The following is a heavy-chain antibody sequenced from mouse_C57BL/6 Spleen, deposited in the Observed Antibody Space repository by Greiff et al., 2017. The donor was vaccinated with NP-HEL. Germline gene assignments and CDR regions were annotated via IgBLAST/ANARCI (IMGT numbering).Heavy chain of an antibody. CDR2: IDPSDSYT. D-gene: IGHD3-2*02. Sequence: VQLQQPGAELVMPGASVKLSCKASGYTFTSYWMHWVKQRPGQGLGWIGEIDPSDSYTNYNQKFKGKSTLTVDKSSSTAYMQLSSLTSEDSAVYYCARHSSGPFAYWGQVTLVTVSA. J-gene: IGHJ3*01. CDR1: GYTFTSYW. V-gene: IGHV1-69*01. CDR3: ARHSSGPFAY.